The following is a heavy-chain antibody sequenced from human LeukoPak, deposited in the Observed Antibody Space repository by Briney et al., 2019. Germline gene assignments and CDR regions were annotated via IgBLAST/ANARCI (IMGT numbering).Heavy chain of an antibody. Sequence: GGSLRLSCAASGFTFSSYAMHWVRQAPGKGLEWVAVISYDGSNKYYADSVKGRFTISRDNSKNTLYLQMYSLRAEDTAVYYCARDNDGAAAGSFDYWGQGTLVTVSS. CDR1: GFTFSSYA. CDR2: ISYDGSNK. V-gene: IGHV3-30*04. CDR3: ARDNDGAAAGSFDY. D-gene: IGHD6-13*01. J-gene: IGHJ4*02.